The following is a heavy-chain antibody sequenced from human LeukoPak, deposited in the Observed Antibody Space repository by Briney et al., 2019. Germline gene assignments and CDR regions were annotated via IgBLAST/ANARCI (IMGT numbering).Heavy chain of an antibody. CDR3: ARKGTAVGLFDY. J-gene: IGHJ4*02. Sequence: PSETLSLTCTVSGYSISSGYYWGWIRQPPGKGLEWIGSIYHSGSTYYNPSLKSRVTISVDTSKNQFSLKLSSVTAADTAVYYCARKGTAVGLFDYWGQGTLVTVSS. CDR2: IYHSGST. V-gene: IGHV4-38-2*02. D-gene: IGHD6-19*01. CDR1: GYSISSGYY.